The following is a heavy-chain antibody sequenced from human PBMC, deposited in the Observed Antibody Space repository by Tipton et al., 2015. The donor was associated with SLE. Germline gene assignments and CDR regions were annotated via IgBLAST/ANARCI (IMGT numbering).Heavy chain of an antibody. V-gene: IGHV4-34*01. CDR3: ARVGRRSGIY. D-gene: IGHD3-3*01. CDR1: GGSFSGYY. Sequence: TLSLTCAVYGGSFSGYYWSWIRQPPGKGLEWIGEINHSGSTNYNPSLKSRVTISVDTSKNQFSLKLSSVTAADTAVYYCARVGRRSGIYWGQGTLVTVSS. CDR2: INHSGST. J-gene: IGHJ4*02.